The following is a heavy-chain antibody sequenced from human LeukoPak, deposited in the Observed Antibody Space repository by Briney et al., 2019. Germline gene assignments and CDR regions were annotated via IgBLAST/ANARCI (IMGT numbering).Heavy chain of an antibody. CDR1: GYTFTSYG. D-gene: IGHD3-10*01. CDR2: ISAYNGNT. V-gene: IGHV1-18*01. Sequence: ASVKVSCKASGYTFTSYGISWVRQAPGQGLERMGWISAYNGNTNYAQKLQGRVTMTTDTSTSTAYMELRSLRSDDAAVYYCARDYRDYYGSGGYLWGQGTLVTVSS. CDR3: ARDYRDYYGSGGYL. J-gene: IGHJ4*02.